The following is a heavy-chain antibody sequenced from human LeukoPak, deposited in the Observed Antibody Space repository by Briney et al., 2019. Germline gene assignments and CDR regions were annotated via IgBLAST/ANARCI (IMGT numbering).Heavy chain of an antibody. CDR2: ISWNSGSI. CDR3: ARSGYSGYDFDY. V-gene: IGHV3-9*01. J-gene: IGHJ4*02. CDR1: GFTFDDYA. Sequence: GGSLRLSCAASGFTFDDYAMHWVRQAPGKGLEWVSGISWNSGSIGYADSVKGRFTISRDNAKNSLYLQMNSLRAEDTALYYCARSGYSGYDFDYWGQGTLVTVSS. D-gene: IGHD5-12*01.